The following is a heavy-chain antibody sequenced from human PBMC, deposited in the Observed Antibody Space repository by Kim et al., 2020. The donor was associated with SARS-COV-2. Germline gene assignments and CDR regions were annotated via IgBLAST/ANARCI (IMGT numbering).Heavy chain of an antibody. CDR1: GFTFSSYW. CDR3: ARDGGYDSSGYYHNNNDHANWYFDL. Sequence: GGSLRLSCAASGFTFSSYWMSWVRQAPGKGLEWVANIKQDGSEKYYVDSVKGRFTISRDNAKNSLYLQMNSLRAEDTAVYYCARDGGYDSSGYYHNNNDHANWYFDLWGRGTLVTVSS. D-gene: IGHD3-22*01. J-gene: IGHJ2*01. CDR2: IKQDGSEK. V-gene: IGHV3-7*03.